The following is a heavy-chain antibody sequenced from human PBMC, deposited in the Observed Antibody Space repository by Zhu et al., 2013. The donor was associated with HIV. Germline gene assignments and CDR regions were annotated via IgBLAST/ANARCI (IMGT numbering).Heavy chain of an antibody. Sequence: VQLVQSGAEVKKPGSSVKVSCKASGGTFSSYAISWVRQAPGQGLEWMGCINSNNGETDSAQKFQGRVTMTRDTSTSTAHMEFSSLRSDDTAVYYCGRFWNGYLPDYWGQGTLVIVSS. CDR1: GGTFSSYA. CDR3: GRFWNGYLPDY. CDR2: INSNNGET. D-gene: IGHD3-3*01. J-gene: IGHJ4*02. V-gene: IGHV1-2*02.